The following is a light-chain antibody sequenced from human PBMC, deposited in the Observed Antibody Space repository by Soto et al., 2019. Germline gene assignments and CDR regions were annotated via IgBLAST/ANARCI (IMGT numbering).Light chain of an antibody. J-gene: IGKJ1*01. Sequence: ELVMTQSPATLSVSPGERATLSCRASQSFSSNVAWYQQKPGQAPRLLIYGTSTRVTGIPDRFSGSESGTDLTLTISRLEAEDSAVYYCQQYGTSPRTFGQGTKVEIK. CDR1: QSFSSN. CDR3: QQYGTSPRT. CDR2: GTS. V-gene: IGKV3-15*01.